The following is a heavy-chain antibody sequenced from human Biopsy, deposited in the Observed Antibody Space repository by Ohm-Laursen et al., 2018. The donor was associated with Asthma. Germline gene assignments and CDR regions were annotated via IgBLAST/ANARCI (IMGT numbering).Heavy chain of an antibody. CDR2: ISYDRSSI. J-gene: IGHJ3*02. CDR3: VRDGTDDAFDI. Sequence: SLRLSCSASRFTYEMHCVRQAPGKGLEWVAVISYDRSSIYYADSVKGRFTISRDNSKNTLDLQMNSLREEDTAVYYCVRDGTDDAFDIWGQGTVVSVSS. V-gene: IGHV3-30-3*01. D-gene: IGHD1-1*01. CDR1: RFTYE.